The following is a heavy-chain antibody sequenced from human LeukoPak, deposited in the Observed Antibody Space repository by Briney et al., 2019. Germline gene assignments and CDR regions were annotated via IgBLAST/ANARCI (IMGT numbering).Heavy chain of an antibody. CDR3: ASVHYYDSSGSYFDY. CDR2: INHSGST. Sequence: SETLSLTCAVYGGSFSGYYWSWIRQPPGKGLEWIGEINHSGSTNYNPSLMSRVTISVDTSKNQFSLKLSSVTAADTAVYYCASVHYYDSSGSYFDYWGQGTLVTVSS. CDR1: GGSFSGYY. D-gene: IGHD3-22*01. V-gene: IGHV4-34*01. J-gene: IGHJ4*02.